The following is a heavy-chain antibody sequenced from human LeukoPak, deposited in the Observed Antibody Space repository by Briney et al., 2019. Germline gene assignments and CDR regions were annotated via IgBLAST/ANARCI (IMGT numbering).Heavy chain of an antibody. J-gene: IGHJ4*02. CDR2: IRYDGSEG. CDR3: AKAGYGWYEVDY. CDR1: GFTFSTYG. Sequence: PGGFLRLSCAASGFTFSTYGMHWVRQAPGKGLDWVAFIRYDGSEGYYADSVKDRFTVSRDNSKNTLYLQMNSLRAEDTAVYYCAKAGYGWYEVDYWGQGTLVTVSS. V-gene: IGHV3-30*02. D-gene: IGHD6-19*01.